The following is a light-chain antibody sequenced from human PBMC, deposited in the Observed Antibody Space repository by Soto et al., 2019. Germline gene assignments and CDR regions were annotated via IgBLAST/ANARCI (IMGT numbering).Light chain of an antibody. Sequence: EIVMTQSPATLSVSPGERVTLSCRASQSVGSNLAWYQKKPGQAPRLLIYSAATRATGIPARFSGSGSGTEFTLTISSLQSDYFGVYYCQQYTFRWPFGQGPNLEIK. CDR2: SAA. V-gene: IGKV3-15*01. CDR1: QSVGSN. CDR3: QQYTFRWP. J-gene: IGKJ1*01.